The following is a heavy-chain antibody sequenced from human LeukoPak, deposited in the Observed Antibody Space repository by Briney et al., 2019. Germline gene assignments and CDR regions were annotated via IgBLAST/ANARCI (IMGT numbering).Heavy chain of an antibody. J-gene: IGHJ6*02. D-gene: IGHD6-13*01. CDR3: ARDNRWQQLVTGGYYYYGMDV. V-gene: IGHV3-48*03. CDR2: ISSSGSTI. CDR1: GFTFSSYE. Sequence: GGSLRLSCAASGFTFSSYEMNWVRQAPGKGLGWVSYISSSGSTIYYADSVKGRFTISRDNAKNSLYLQMNSLRAEDTAVYYCARDNRWQQLVTGGYYYYGMDVWGQGTTVTVSS.